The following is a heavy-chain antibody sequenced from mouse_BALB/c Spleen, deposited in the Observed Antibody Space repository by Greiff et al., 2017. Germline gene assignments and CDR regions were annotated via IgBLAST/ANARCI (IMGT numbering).Heavy chain of an antibody. V-gene: IGHV2-2*02. J-gene: IGHJ2*01. Sequence: QVQLKQSGPGLVQPSQSLSITCTVSGFSLTSYGVHWVRQSPGKGLEWLGVIWSGGSTDYNAAFISRLSISKDNSKSQVFFKMNSLQANDTAIYYCARRDARGYFDYWGQGTTLTVSS. CDR3: ARRDARGYFDY. CDR1: GFSLTSYG. D-gene: IGHD3-3*01. CDR2: IWSGGST.